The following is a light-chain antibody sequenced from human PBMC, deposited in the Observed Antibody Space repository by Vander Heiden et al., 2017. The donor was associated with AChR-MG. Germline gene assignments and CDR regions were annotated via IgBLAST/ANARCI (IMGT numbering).Light chain of an antibody. CDR3: AAWDDSLNGNWV. Sequence: QSVLTQPPSASGTPGQRVTISCSGSSSNIGSNTVNWYQQLPGTAPKRLIYSNDQRPSGVPDRFSGSKSGTSASLAISELQSEDEADYYCAAWDDSLNGNWVFGGGTKLTVL. V-gene: IGLV1-44*01. CDR2: SND. CDR1: SSNIGSNT. J-gene: IGLJ3*02.